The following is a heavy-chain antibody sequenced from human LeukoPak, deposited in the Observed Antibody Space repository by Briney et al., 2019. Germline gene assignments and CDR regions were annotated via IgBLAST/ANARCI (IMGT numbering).Heavy chain of an antibody. CDR2: INPNSGGT. D-gene: IGHD2-2*01. Sequence: EASVKVSCKASGYTFTGYYMHWVRQAPGQGLEWMGWINPNSGGTNYAQKFQGRVTMTRDTSISTAYMELSRLRSDDTAVYYCARGPIVVVPAAMLGYFDYWGQGTLVTVSS. V-gene: IGHV1-2*02. CDR1: GYTFTGYY. J-gene: IGHJ4*02. CDR3: ARGPIVVVPAAMLGYFDY.